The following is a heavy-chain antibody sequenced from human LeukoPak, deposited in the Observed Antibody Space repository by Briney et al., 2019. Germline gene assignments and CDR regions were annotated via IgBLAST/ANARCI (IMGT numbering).Heavy chain of an antibody. CDR1: GFTFSSYA. D-gene: IGHD4-17*01. V-gene: IGHV3-30-3*01. J-gene: IGHJ4*02. CDR3: AKGISYGLDY. Sequence: GGSLRLSCAASGFTFSSYAMHWVRQAPGKGLEWVAVISYDGSNKYYADSVKGRFTISRDNSKNTLYLQMNSLRAEDTAVYYCAKGISYGLDYWGQGTLVTVSS. CDR2: ISYDGSNK.